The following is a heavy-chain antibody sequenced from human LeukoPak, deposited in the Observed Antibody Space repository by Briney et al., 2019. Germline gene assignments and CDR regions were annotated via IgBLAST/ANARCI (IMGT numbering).Heavy chain of an antibody. Sequence: PGASLRLSCAASGFTFSSYAMSWVRQAPGKGLEWVSAISGSGGSTYYADSVKGRFTISRDNSKSTLYLQMNSLRAEDTAVYYCAKDPYRGPRYYFDYWGQGTLVTVSS. V-gene: IGHV3-23*01. D-gene: IGHD5-18*01. CDR3: AKDPYRGPRYYFDY. J-gene: IGHJ4*02. CDR1: GFTFSSYA. CDR2: ISGSGGST.